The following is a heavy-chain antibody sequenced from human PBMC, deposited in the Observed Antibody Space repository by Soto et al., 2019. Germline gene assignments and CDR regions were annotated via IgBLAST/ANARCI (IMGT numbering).Heavy chain of an antibody. CDR2: MSSDGSKI. J-gene: IGHJ4*02. D-gene: IGHD1-26*01. Sequence: QVQLVESGGGAVQPGESLRLSCVASGFDFTYYAMHWVRQAPGKGLESVAVMSSDGSKIHHTDSVKGRFTISRDNSKNTLSLQMNSLRKEDTAVYFCAKDEGVGGTLGLFDYWGQGTRVSVSS. V-gene: IGHV3-30*18. CDR3: AKDEGVGGTLGLFDY. CDR1: GFDFTYYA.